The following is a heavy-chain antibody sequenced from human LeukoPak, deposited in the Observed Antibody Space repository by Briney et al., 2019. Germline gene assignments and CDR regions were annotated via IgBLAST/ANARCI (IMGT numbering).Heavy chain of an antibody. CDR1: GFTVSSNY. CDR2: IYSGGST. CDR3: ARDGQRGYSYGYDD. Sequence: GGSLRLSCAASGFTVSSNYMSWIRQAPGKGLEWVSVIYSGGSTYYADSVKGRFTISRDNSKNTLYLQMNSLRAEDTAVYYCARDGQRGYSYGYDDWGQGTLVTVSS. J-gene: IGHJ4*02. D-gene: IGHD5-18*01. V-gene: IGHV3-53*01.